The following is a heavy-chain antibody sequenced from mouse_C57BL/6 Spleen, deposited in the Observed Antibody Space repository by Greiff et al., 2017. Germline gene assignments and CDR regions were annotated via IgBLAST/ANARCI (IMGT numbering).Heavy chain of an antibody. Sequence: VKLQQPGAELVRPGSSVKLSCKASGYTFTSYWMDWVKQRPGQGLEWIGNIYPSDSETHYNQKFKDKATLTVDKSSSTAYMQLSSLTSEDSAVYYCARCTQATGYYFDYWGQGTTLTVSS. CDR3: ARCTQATGYYFDY. CDR1: GYTFTSYW. V-gene: IGHV1-61*01. CDR2: IYPSDSET. J-gene: IGHJ2*01. D-gene: IGHD3-2*02.